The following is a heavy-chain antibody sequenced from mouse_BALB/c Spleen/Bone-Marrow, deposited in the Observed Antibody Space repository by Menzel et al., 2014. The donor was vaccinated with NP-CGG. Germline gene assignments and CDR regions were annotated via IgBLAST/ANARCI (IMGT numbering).Heavy chain of an antibody. CDR2: IYPGSGST. V-gene: IGHV1S22*01. CDR1: GYTFTSYW. D-gene: IGHD3-1*01. CDR3: TRWAARAFAY. J-gene: IGHJ3*01. Sequence: LQQSGSELVRPGASVKLSCKASGYTFTSYWMHWVKQRPGQGLEWIGNIYPGSGSTNYDEKFKSKATLTVDTSSSTAYMQLSSLTSEDSAVYYCTRWAARAFAYWGQGTLVTVPA.